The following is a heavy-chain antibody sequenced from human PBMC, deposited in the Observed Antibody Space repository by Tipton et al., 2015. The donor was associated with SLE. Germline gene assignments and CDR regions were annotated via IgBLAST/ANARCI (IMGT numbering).Heavy chain of an antibody. CDR2: ISSSSSYI. CDR1: GFTFSSYS. J-gene: IGHJ4*02. CDR3: ARDRDSPATHFDY. V-gene: IGHV3-21*01. D-gene: IGHD3-22*01. Sequence: SLRLSCAASGFTFSSYSMNWVRQAPGKGLEWVSSISSSSSYIYYADSVKGRFTISRDNAKNSLYLQMNSLRAEDTAVYYCARDRDSPATHFDYWGQGTLVTVSS.